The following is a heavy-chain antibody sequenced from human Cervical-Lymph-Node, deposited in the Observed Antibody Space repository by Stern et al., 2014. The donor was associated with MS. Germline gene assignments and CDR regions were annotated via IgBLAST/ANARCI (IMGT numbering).Heavy chain of an antibody. CDR2: CYYWGPP. CDR1: GDSISSYTHY. Sequence: QVQLQESGPGLVKPSETLSLTCAVSGDSISSYTHYWAWIRQPPGKGLEWIGSCYYWGPPSYTQPLKSPFTISVDTSKNHFSLGLNSVTAADTAVYYCAKHACTGAACPFDLWGQGTLVTVSS. D-gene: IGHD2-8*02. V-gene: IGHV4-39*01. CDR3: AKHACTGAACPFDL. J-gene: IGHJ4*02.